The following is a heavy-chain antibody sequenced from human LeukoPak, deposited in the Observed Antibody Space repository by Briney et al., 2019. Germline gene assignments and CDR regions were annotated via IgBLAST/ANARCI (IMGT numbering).Heavy chain of an antibody. CDR3: ARIGRNLYYGMDV. CDR2: IYPGDSAT. D-gene: IGHD3/OR15-3a*01. J-gene: IGHJ6*02. V-gene: IGHV5-51*01. CDR1: GSRFTSYW. Sequence: GESLQISCKGSGSRFTSYWIGWVRQMPGKGLEWMGIIYPGDSATRYSPSFQGQVTISADKSISTAYLQWSSLKASDTAMYYCARIGRNLYYGMDVWGQGTTVTVSS.